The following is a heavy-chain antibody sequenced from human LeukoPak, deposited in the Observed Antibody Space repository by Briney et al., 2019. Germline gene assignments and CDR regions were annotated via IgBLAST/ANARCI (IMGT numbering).Heavy chain of an antibody. Sequence: GGSLRLSCAASGFTFSSYWMSWVRQAPGKGLEWVANIKQDGSEKYYVDSVKGRFTISRDNAKNSLYLQMNSLRAEDTAVYYCARRDRQWELPHLFDYWGQGTLVTVSS. J-gene: IGHJ4*02. CDR2: IKQDGSEK. V-gene: IGHV3-7*01. D-gene: IGHD1-26*01. CDR3: ARRDRQWELPHLFDY. CDR1: GFTFSSYW.